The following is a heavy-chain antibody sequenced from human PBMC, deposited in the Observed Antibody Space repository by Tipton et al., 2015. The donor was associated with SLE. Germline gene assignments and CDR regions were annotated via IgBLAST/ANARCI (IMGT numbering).Heavy chain of an antibody. CDR3: ARAQEAAFDI. CDR2: INHSGST. J-gene: IGHJ3*02. V-gene: IGHV4-34*01. CDR1: GGSFSGYY. Sequence: LRLSCAVYGGSFSGYYWSWIRQPPGKGLEWIGEINHSGSTNYNPSLKSRVTISVDTSKNQFSLKLSSVTAADTAVYYCARAQEAAFDIWGQGTMVTVSS.